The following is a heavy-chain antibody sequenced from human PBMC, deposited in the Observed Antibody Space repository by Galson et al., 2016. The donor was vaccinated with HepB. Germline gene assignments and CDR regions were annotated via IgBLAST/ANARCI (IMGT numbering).Heavy chain of an antibody. CDR2: IKQDGGDK. Sequence: SLRLSCAASGFTFSSHWMSWVRQAPGRGLEWVANIKQDGGDKHYVDSVKGRFTVSRDNARKSMFLQLESLRVDDTAVYYCARRLSVLVIAARGWCYGMDVWGKGTTVTVSS. J-gene: IGHJ6*04. V-gene: IGHV3-7*01. CDR3: ARRLSVLVIAARGWCYGMDV. D-gene: IGHD2-15*01. CDR1: GFTFSSHW.